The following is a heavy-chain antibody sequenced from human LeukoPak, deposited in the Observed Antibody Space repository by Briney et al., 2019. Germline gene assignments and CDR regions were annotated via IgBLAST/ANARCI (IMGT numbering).Heavy chain of an antibody. V-gene: IGHV3-23*01. J-gene: IGHJ3*02. CDR2: ISGGGSNT. Sequence: GGSLRLSCAASGFTFSSYAMSWVRQAPGTGLEWVSTISGGGSNTYYADSVKGRFTISRDNSKNTLYLQMNSLRAEDTAVYYCAKVKGPYISSWYGAFDIWGQGTMVTVSS. D-gene: IGHD6-13*01. CDR1: GFTFSSYA. CDR3: AKVKGPYISSWYGAFDI.